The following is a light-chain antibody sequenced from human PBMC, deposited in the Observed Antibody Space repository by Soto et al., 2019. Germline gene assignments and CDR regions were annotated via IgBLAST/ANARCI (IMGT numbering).Light chain of an antibody. CDR3: QQYNNWPRT. J-gene: IGKJ1*01. CDR1: QSVSSN. CDR2: GAS. V-gene: IGKV3-15*01. Sequence: DIVMTQSPSTLSLPPGERAPLSCRASQSVSSNLAWYQQKPGQAPRLLIYGASTRATGIPARFSGSGSGTEFTLTISSLQSEDFAVYYCQQYNNWPRTFGQGTKVDIK.